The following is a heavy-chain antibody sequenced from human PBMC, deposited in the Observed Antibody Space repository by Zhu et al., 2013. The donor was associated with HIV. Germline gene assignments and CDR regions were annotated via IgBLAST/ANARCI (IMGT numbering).Heavy chain of an antibody. CDR2: IIPILGIA. J-gene: IGHJ4*02. V-gene: IGHV1-69*02. Sequence: QVQLVQSGAEVKKPGSSVKVSCKASGGTFSSYTISWVRQAPGQGLEWMGRIIPILGIANYAQKFQGRVTITADKSTSTAYMELSSLRSEDTAVYYCARYYYDSSGYSNPFDYWAREPWSPSPQ. D-gene: IGHD3-22*01. CDR1: GGTFSSYT. CDR3: ARYYYDSSGYSNPFDY.